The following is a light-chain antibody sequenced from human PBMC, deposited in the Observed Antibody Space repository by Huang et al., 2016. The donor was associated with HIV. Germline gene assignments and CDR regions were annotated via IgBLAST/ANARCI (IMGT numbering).Light chain of an antibody. CDR2: GAS. CDR1: QSVLYSANNKNY. J-gene: IGKJ1*01. Sequence: DIVMTQSPDSLAVSLGEWATINCKSSQSVLYSANNKNYLGWYQQKSGQPPKLLIYGASTREFGVADRFSGSGSGTDFTLTISNLQAEDVAVYYCQQYYRTPRTFGQGTKVEIK. V-gene: IGKV4-1*01. CDR3: QQYYRTPRT.